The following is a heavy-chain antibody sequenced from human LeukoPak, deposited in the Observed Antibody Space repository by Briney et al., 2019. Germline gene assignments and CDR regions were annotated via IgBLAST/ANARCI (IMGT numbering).Heavy chain of an antibody. CDR1: GGSISSYY. D-gene: IGHD6-19*01. Sequence: SETLSLTCTVSGGSISSYYWSWIRQPAGKRLEWIGRIYTSGSTNYNPSLKSRVTISVVTSKTQFSLKLSSVTAEDTAVYYCARPAYSSGWDNAFDIWGQGTMVTVSS. J-gene: IGHJ3*02. CDR2: IYTSGST. CDR3: ARPAYSSGWDNAFDI. V-gene: IGHV4-4*07.